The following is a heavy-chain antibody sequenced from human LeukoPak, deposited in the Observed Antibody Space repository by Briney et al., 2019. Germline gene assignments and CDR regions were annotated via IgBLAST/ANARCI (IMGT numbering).Heavy chain of an antibody. J-gene: IGHJ4*02. CDR2: IYYTGRT. CDR1: GGSISSTTYY. D-gene: IGHD6-19*01. CDR3: ATQVAGGPLDY. Sequence: TASETLSLTCAVSGGSISSTTYYWAWIRQPPGKGLEWIGSIYYTGRTHYIPSLKSRVTISLDTSKNQFSLSLSPVTAADTAVYYCATQVAGGPLDYWGQGTLVTVSS. V-gene: IGHV4-39*01.